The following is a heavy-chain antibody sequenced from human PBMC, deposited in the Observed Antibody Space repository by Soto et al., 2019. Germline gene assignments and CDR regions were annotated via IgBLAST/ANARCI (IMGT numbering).Heavy chain of an antibody. V-gene: IGHV4-59*01. CDR2: IFHSGST. D-gene: IGHD5-18*01. CDR1: GGSISGYY. Sequence: SETLSLTCNVSGGSISGYYWSWIRQAPGKGLQWIGYIFHSGSTSYNPSLRSRVTISVDTSKNQFSLKVNSVTAADTAVYYCAKVSAYASGWRYFDYWGQGTMITVYS. J-gene: IGHJ4*02. CDR3: AKVSAYASGWRYFDY.